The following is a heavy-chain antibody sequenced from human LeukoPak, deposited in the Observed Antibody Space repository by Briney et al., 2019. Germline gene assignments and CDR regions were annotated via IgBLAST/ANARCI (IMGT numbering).Heavy chain of an antibody. D-gene: IGHD6-13*01. V-gene: IGHV3-53*01. J-gene: IGHJ4*02. Sequence: PGGSLRLSCAASGFSVGNNYMSWVRQAPGKGLECVSVIYSGGSTNYADSVKGRFTISRDNSKNTLYLQMNSLRAEDTAVYYCARDPPGQAAGGTRWGQGTLVTVSS. CDR1: GFSVGNNY. CDR2: IYSGGST. CDR3: ARDPPGQAAGGTR.